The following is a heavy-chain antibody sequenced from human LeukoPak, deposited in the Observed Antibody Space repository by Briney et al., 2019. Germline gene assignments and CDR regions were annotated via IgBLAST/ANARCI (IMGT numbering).Heavy chain of an antibody. CDR1: GFTFRSYG. CDR3: ARDILTGLDY. CDR2: ISDDGSNT. V-gene: IGHV3-30*03. Sequence: GWSLRLSCAASGFTFRSYGMHWVRQDPGKGLEWVAVISDDGSNTYYADSVRGRFTISRDNSKNTLYLQMNSLRPEDTAVYYCARDILTGLDYWGQGTLVTVSS. D-gene: IGHD3-9*01. J-gene: IGHJ4*02.